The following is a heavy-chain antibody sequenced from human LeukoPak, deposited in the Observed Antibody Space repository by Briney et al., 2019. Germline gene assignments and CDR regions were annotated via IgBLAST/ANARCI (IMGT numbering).Heavy chain of an antibody. J-gene: IGHJ6*03. CDR3: ASHTIFGVVTHDYYMDV. Sequence: PSETLSLTCTVSGGSISSYYWSWIRQPPGKGLEWIGYIYYSGSTNYNPSLKSRVTISVDTSKNQFSLKLSSVTAADTAVYYCASHTIFGVVTHDYYMDVWGKGTTVTVSS. D-gene: IGHD3-3*01. CDR2: IYYSGST. CDR1: GGSISSYY. V-gene: IGHV4-59*01.